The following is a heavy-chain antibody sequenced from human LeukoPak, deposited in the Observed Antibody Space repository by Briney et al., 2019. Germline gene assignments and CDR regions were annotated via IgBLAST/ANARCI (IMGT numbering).Heavy chain of an antibody. CDR3: ARDLGHYYDSSGYYWGSNAFDI. CDR2: INPNSGGT. V-gene: IGHV1-2*06. J-gene: IGHJ3*02. CDR1: GYTLTGYY. D-gene: IGHD3-22*01. Sequence: ASVKVSCKASGYTLTGYYMHWVRQAPGQGLEWMGRINPNSGGTNYAQKFQGRVTMTRDTSISTAYMELSRLRSDDTAVYYCARDLGHYYDSSGYYWGSNAFDIWGQGTMVTVSS.